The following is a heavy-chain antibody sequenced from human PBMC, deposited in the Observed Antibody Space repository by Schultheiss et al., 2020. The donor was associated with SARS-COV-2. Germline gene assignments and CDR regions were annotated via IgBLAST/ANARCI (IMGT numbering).Heavy chain of an antibody. CDR2: INHSGST. CDR3: ARVRFGGYAFDI. J-gene: IGHJ3*02. Sequence: SQTLSLTCAVYGGSFSGYYWSWIRQPPGKGLEWIGEINHSGSTNYNPSLKSRVTISVGTSKNQFSLKLSSVTAADTAVYYCARVRFGGYAFDIWGQGTMVTVSS. CDR1: GGSFSGYY. V-gene: IGHV4-34*01. D-gene: IGHD3-10*01.